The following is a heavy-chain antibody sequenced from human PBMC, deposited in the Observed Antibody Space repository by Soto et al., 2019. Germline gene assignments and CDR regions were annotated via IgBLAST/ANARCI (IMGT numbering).Heavy chain of an antibody. J-gene: IGHJ4*02. V-gene: IGHV3-7*05. CDR2: IKQDGSEK. CDR3: ARVIEYSSSTYYFDY. CDR1: GFTFSSYW. Sequence: GGSLRLSCAASGFTFSSYWMSWVRQAPGKGLEWVANIKQDGSEKYYVDSVKGRFTISRDNAKNSLYLQMNSLGAEDTAVYYCARVIEYSSSTYYFDYWGQGTLVTVSS. D-gene: IGHD6-6*01.